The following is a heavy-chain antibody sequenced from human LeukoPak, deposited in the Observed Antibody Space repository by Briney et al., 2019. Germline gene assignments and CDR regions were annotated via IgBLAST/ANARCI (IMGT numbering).Heavy chain of an antibody. D-gene: IGHD6-13*01. CDR1: GASIRHYY. J-gene: IGHJ4*02. CDR2: IVPSGTT. CDR3: AKEGAAPGPDFDY. V-gene: IGHV4-4*07. Sequence: SETLSLTCTVSGASIRHYYWSWIRQPAGEGLEWIGRIVPSGTTNYNPSLTSRVTMSVDTSKNQFSLKVSSVTAADAAVYYCAKEGAAPGPDFDYWGQGTLVIVSS.